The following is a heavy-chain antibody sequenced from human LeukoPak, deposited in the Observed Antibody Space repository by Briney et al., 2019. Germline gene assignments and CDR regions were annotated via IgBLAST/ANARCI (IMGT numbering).Heavy chain of an antibody. J-gene: IGHJ4*02. V-gene: IGHV6-1*01. CDR3: ARESSSGWSVDY. CDR2: TYSRSKWYN. CDR1: GDIVPSNSAA. D-gene: IGHD6-19*01. Sequence: SQTLSLTCAISGDIVPSNSAAWNWIRQSPSIGLEWLGRTYSRSKWYNDYAVSVTSRLTLNPDTSKTQFSLQLNSVTPEDTAVYYCARESSSGWSVDYWGPGTLVTVSS.